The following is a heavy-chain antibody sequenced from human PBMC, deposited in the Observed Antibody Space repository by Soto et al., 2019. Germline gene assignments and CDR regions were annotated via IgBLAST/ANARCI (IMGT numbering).Heavy chain of an antibody. CDR1: GDSIRDSF. J-gene: IGHJ4*02. V-gene: IGHV4-59*01. CDR3: ARGREDHVDHHFGHLFDS. CDR2: VHHTGNT. D-gene: IGHD3-10*01. Sequence: SETLSLTCTVSGDSIRDSFWSWVRQPPGKGLEWIGLVHHTGNTNYNPSLETRVTMLIDASANHFSLTLTSVTPADAAIYYCARGREDHVDHHFGHLFDSWGRGTLVTVSS.